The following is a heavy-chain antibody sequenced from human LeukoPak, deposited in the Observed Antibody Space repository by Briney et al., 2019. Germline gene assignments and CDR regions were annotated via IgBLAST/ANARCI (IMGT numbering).Heavy chain of an antibody. V-gene: IGHV1-2*02. D-gene: IGHD1-26*01. J-gene: IGHJ6*03. CDR2: INPNSGGT. CDR1: GYTFTGYY. CDR3: ARDQRWELPYYYYYMDV. Sequence: ASVKVSCKASGYTFTGYYIHWVRQAPGQGLEWMGWINPNSGGTNYAQRFQGRVTMTRDTSISTAYMELSRLRSDDTAVYYCARDQRWELPYYYYYMDVWGKGTTVTISS.